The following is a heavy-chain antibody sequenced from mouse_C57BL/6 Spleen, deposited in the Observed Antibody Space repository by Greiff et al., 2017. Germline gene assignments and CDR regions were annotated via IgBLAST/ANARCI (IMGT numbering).Heavy chain of an antibody. CDR2: ISSGSSTI. Sequence: EVKLMESGGGLVKPGGSLKLSCAASGFTFSDSGMHWVRQAPEKGLEWVAYISSGSSTIYYADTVKGRFTIFRDNAKSTLFLQMTSLRSEDTAMYYCARRGSSYRNYAMDYWGQGTSVTVSS. D-gene: IGHD1-1*01. J-gene: IGHJ4*01. CDR1: GFTFSDSG. V-gene: IGHV5-17*01. CDR3: ARRGSSYRNYAMDY.